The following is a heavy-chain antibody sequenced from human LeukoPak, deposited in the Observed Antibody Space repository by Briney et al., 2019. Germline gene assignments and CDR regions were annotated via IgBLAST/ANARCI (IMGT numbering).Heavy chain of an antibody. CDR2: VSAYNGDT. V-gene: IGHV1-18*01. CDR1: GDNFSRYT. Sequence: ASVKVSCKASGDNFSRYTVTWVRQAPGQGLEWLGCVSAYNGDTNYAQKLQGRFTMTTDTSTSTAYMELRSLRSDDTAVYFCARHLTDYYDRSGRYAFHIWGQGTMVTVSS. D-gene: IGHD3-22*01. CDR3: ARHLTDYYDRSGRYAFHI. J-gene: IGHJ3*02.